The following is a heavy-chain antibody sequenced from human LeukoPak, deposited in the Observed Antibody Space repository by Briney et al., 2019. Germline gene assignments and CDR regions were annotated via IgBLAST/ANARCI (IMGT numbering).Heavy chain of an antibody. CDR3: VRWGVTAGLDC. CDR2: IIQDGSET. Sequence: PGGSLRLSCAVSGFTLSSYWMGWVRQAPGKGLEWVANIIQDGSETWYVDSVKGRFTISRDNAKSSLYLQMNSLRGEDTAVYYCVRWGVTAGLDCWGQGTLVTVSS. V-gene: IGHV3-7*01. D-gene: IGHD3-10*01. CDR1: GFTLSSYW. J-gene: IGHJ4*02.